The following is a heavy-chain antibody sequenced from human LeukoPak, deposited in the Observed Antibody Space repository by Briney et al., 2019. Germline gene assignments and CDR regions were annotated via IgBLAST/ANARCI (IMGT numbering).Heavy chain of an antibody. J-gene: IGHJ4*02. Sequence: SQTLSRTCTVSGGSISSGDYSWSWIRQPPGKGLEWIGYIYYSGSTYYNPSLKSRVTISVDTSKNQFSLKLSSVTAADTAVYYCAREGSSGYYSDYWGQGTLVTVSS. D-gene: IGHD3-22*01. CDR2: IYYSGST. CDR1: GGSISSGDYS. V-gene: IGHV4-30-4*01. CDR3: AREGSSGYYSDY.